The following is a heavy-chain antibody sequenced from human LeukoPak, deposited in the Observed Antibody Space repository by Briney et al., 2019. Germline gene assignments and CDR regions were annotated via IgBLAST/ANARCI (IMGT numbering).Heavy chain of an antibody. CDR2: ISSGSSYI. Sequence: AGGSLRLSCAASGFTFSSYSMNWVRQAPGKGLEWVSSISSGSSYIYYADSVKGRFTISRDNAKNSLYLQMNSLRAEDTAVYYCARGRVTMVRGATHYYYYGMDVWGQGTTVTVSS. CDR3: ARGRVTMVRGATHYYYYGMDV. D-gene: IGHD3-10*01. J-gene: IGHJ6*02. V-gene: IGHV3-21*01. CDR1: GFTFSSYS.